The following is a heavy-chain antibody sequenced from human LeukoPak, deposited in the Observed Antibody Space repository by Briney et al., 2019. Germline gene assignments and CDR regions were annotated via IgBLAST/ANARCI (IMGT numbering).Heavy chain of an antibody. Sequence: GGSPRLSCAASGFTFSSYEMNWVRQAPGKGLEWVSYISSSGSTIYYADSVKGRFTISRDNAKNSLYLQMNSLRAEDTAVYYCARGSRSGWYDTYYYYYGMDVWGQGTTVTVSS. CDR3: ARGSRSGWYDTYYYYYGMDV. CDR2: ISSSGSTI. V-gene: IGHV3-48*03. J-gene: IGHJ6*02. D-gene: IGHD6-19*01. CDR1: GFTFSSYE.